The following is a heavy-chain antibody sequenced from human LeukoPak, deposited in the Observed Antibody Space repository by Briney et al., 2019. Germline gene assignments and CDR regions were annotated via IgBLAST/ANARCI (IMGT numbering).Heavy chain of an antibody. CDR1: GFSFTGYW. Sequence: GESLKISCKGSGFSFTGYWIGWVRQMPGKGLEWMGIIYPGDSDTRYSPSFQGQVTISADKSITTTYLQWSSLKASDTAMYYCARAREYSSSPGYFDYWGQGTLVTVSS. D-gene: IGHD6-6*01. CDR3: ARAREYSSSPGYFDY. J-gene: IGHJ4*02. CDR2: IYPGDSDT. V-gene: IGHV5-51*01.